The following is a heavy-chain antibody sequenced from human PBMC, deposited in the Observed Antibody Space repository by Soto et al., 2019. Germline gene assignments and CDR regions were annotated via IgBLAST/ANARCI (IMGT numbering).Heavy chain of an antibody. Sequence: ASVKVSCKASGYTFTSYGISWVRQAPGQGLEWMGWISAYNGNTNYAQKLQGRVTMTTDTSTSTAYMELSSLRSDDTAVYYCARGGYCSGGSCYGALGAFDIWGQGTMVTVSS. J-gene: IGHJ3*02. CDR1: GYTFTSYG. D-gene: IGHD2-15*01. V-gene: IGHV1-18*01. CDR3: ARGGYCSGGSCYGALGAFDI. CDR2: ISAYNGNT.